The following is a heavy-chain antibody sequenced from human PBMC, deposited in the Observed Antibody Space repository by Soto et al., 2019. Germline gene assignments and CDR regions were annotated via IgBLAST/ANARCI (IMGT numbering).Heavy chain of an antibody. Sequence: EVQLVESGGGLVQPGRSLRLSCAASGFTFDDYAMHWVWQAPGKGLEWVSGIRWNSGSIGDADSVKGRFTISRDNAMNSLYLQMSRLRAEYTVLYYCAKDIKAPAAGMNYYDGMDFWGQGTTVTVSS. J-gene: IGHJ6*02. D-gene: IGHD6-13*01. V-gene: IGHV3-9*01. CDR2: IRWNSGSI. CDR3: AKDIKAPAAGMNYYDGMDF. CDR1: GFTFDDYA.